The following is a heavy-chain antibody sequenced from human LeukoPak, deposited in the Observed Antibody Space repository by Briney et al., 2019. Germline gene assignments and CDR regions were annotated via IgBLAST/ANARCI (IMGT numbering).Heavy chain of an antibody. Sequence: ASVKVSCKASGYTFTDYYMHWVRQAPGQGLEWMGWINPNSGGTNYAQKFQGRVTMTRDTSISTAYMELSRLRSDDTAVYYCARGRRAYSGSYYDGDWFDPWGQGTLVTVSS. CDR2: INPNSGGT. D-gene: IGHD1-26*01. CDR1: GYTFTDYY. CDR3: ARGRRAYSGSYYDGDWFDP. V-gene: IGHV1-2*02. J-gene: IGHJ5*02.